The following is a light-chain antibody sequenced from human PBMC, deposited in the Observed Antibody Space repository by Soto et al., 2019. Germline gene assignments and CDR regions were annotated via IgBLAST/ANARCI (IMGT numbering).Light chain of an antibody. V-gene: IGKV1-5*01. CDR3: LQDYGDSWT. CDR1: QSIRSW. J-gene: IGKJ1*01. Sequence: DIQMTQSPSTLSASVGDRVTITCRASQSIRSWLAWYQQKPGKAPELLIYDASSLNRGVPSRFSGSRSGTEFTLTISSLQPEDFASYYCLQDYGDSWTFGQGTKVDIK. CDR2: DAS.